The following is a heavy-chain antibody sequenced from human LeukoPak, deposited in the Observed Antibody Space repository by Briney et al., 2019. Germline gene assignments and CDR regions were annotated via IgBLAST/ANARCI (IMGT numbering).Heavy chain of an antibody. D-gene: IGHD6-13*01. V-gene: IGHV1-18*01. CDR3: ARVLAASYRGWFDP. CDR2: ISAYNGNT. J-gene: IGHJ5*02. Sequence: ASVKVSCKASGYTFTSYGISWVRQAPGQGLEWMGWISAYNGNTNYAQKLQGRVTMTTDTSTSTAYMELRSLRSDDTAVYYCARVLAASYRGWFDPWGQGTLVTVSS. CDR1: GYTFTSYG.